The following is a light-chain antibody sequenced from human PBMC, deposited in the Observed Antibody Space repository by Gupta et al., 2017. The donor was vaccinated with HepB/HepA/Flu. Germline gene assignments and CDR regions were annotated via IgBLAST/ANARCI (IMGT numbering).Light chain of an antibody. CDR3: QQYNNYPWT. J-gene: IGKJ1*01. CDR2: KTS. Sequence: DIQMTQSPSTLSESVGDRVTITCRASQNTGYWLAWFQQKPGKAPNLLISKTSTLESGVPSRFSGSRSGTEFTLTISSLQPDDFATYYCQQYNNYPWTFGQGTKVEIK. CDR1: QNTGYW. V-gene: IGKV1-5*03.